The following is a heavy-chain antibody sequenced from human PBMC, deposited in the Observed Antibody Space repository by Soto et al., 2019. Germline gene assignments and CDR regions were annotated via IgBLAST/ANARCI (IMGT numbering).Heavy chain of an antibody. CDR1: GFTFSSYD. V-gene: IGHV3-13*01. D-gene: IGHD3-16*01. CDR3: ARDYRFGDYSYYGMDV. J-gene: IGHJ6*02. CDR2: IGTAGDT. Sequence: GGSLRLSCAASGFTFSSYDMHWVRQATGKGLEWVSAIGTAGDTYYPGSVKGRFTISRENAKNSLYLQMNSLRAGDTAVYYCARDYRFGDYSYYGMDVWGQGTTVTVSS.